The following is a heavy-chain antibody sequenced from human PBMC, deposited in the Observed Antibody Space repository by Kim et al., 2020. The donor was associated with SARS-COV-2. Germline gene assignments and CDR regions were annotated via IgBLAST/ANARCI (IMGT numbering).Heavy chain of an antibody. Sequence: GGSLRLSCAASGFTFSSYGMHWVRQAPGKGLEWVAVIWYDGSNKYYADSVKGRFTISRDNSKNTLYLQMNSLRAEDTAVYYCARDLIAARPSEDYYYYGMDVWGQGTTVTVSS. J-gene: IGHJ6*02. CDR3: ARDLIAARPSEDYYYYGMDV. D-gene: IGHD6-6*01. CDR1: GFTFSSYG. V-gene: IGHV3-33*01. CDR2: IWYDGSNK.